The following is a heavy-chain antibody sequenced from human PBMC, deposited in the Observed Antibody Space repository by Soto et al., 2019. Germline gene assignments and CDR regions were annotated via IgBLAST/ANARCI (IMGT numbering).Heavy chain of an antibody. Sequence: GGSLRLSCAASGFTFSSDWMHWVRQAPGKGLVWVSRINTDGSDTSYADSVRGRFTISRDNAKNSLYLQMNSLRAEDTAVYYCARAVHCSGGSCYGGLLDYWGQGTLVNVSS. CDR1: GFTFSSDW. CDR2: INTDGSDT. CDR3: ARAVHCSGGSCYGGLLDY. J-gene: IGHJ4*02. D-gene: IGHD2-15*01. V-gene: IGHV3-74*01.